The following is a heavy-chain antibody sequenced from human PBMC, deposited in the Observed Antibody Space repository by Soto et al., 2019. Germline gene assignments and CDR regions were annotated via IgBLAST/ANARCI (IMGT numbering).Heavy chain of an antibody. V-gene: IGHV1-46*01. D-gene: IGHD3-3*01. CDR3: ARDGITIFGVNGMDV. CDR1: GYTFTSYY. J-gene: IGHJ6*02. CDR2: ITPSVGST. Sequence: ASVKVSCKASGYTFTSYYMHWVRQAPGQGLEWMGTITPSVGSTSYAQKFQGRVTMTRDTSTSTVYMELSSLRSEDTAVYYCARDGITIFGVNGMDVWGQGTTVTVSS.